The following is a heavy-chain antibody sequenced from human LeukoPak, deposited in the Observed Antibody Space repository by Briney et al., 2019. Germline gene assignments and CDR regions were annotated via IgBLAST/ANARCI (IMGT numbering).Heavy chain of an antibody. V-gene: IGHV1-2*02. Sequence: ASVEVSCKASGYTFTGYYMHWVRQAPGQGLEWMGWINPNSGGTNYAQKFQGRVTMIRDTSISTAYMELSRLRSDDTAVYYCAIYCSSTSCYKIGDYWGQGTLVTVSS. CDR2: INPNSGGT. CDR1: GYTFTGYY. J-gene: IGHJ4*02. CDR3: AIYCSSTSCYKIGDY. D-gene: IGHD2-2*02.